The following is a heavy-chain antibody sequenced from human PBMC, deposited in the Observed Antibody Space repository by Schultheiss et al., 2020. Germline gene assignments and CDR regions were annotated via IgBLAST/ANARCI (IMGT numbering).Heavy chain of an antibody. V-gene: IGHV3-23*01. CDR1: GFTFSSFA. Sequence: GGSLRLSCAASGFTFSSFAMSWVRQAPGKGLEWVSGISGSGTSTYYADSVKGRFTISRDNSKNTLYLQMNSLRAEDTAVYYCAKFYSNNWYHYFDYWGQGTLVT. J-gene: IGHJ4*02. CDR3: AKFYSNNWYHYFDY. CDR2: ISGSGTST. D-gene: IGHD6-13*01.